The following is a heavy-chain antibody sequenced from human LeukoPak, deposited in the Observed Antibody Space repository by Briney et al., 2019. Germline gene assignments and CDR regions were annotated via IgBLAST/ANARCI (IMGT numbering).Heavy chain of an antibody. Sequence: GGSLRLSCAAPGLTLSMSWDRQAPGKGLEWVSAITASGGSTYYANSVKGRFTIPRDNAKNTLYLQMNSLRVEDTAMYYCANLGHSDWGQGTLVTVSS. V-gene: IGHV3-23*01. CDR2: ITASGGST. CDR3: ANLGHSD. D-gene: IGHD5-18*01. CDR1: GLTLS. J-gene: IGHJ4*02.